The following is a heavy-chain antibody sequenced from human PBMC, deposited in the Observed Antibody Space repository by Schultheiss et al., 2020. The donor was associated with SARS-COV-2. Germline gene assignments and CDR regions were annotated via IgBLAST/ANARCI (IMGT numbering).Heavy chain of an antibody. CDR1: GFTFSSYA. D-gene: IGHD1-26*01. V-gene: IGHV3-74*01. Sequence: GGSLRLSCAASGFTFSSYAMSWVRQAPGKGLEWVSRINSDGSSTSYADSVKGRFTISRDNSKNTLYLQMNSLRAEDTAVYYCARDGVGATIPFDYWGQGTLVTVSS. J-gene: IGHJ4*02. CDR2: INSDGSST. CDR3: ARDGVGATIPFDY.